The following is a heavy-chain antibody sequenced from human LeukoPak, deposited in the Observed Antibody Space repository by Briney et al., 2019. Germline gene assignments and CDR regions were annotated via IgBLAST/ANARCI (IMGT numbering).Heavy chain of an antibody. Sequence: ASVKVSCKASGYTFTSYDINWVRQATGQGLEWMGWMNPNSGNTGYAQKFQGRFTMTRNTSISTAYMELSSLRSEDTAVYYCARKGGQLRRSYFDHWGQGTLVTVSS. CDR2: MNPNSGNT. CDR3: ARKGGQLRRSYFDH. D-gene: IGHD2-2*01. V-gene: IGHV1-8*01. CDR1: GYTFTSYD. J-gene: IGHJ4*02.